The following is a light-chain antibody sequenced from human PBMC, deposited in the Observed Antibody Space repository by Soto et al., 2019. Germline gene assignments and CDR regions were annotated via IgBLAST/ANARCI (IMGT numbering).Light chain of an antibody. CDR3: SSYSSSSTHVV. CDR1: SSDVGDFNY. J-gene: IGLJ2*01. Sequence: QSALTQPASVSGSPGRSVTISCTGSSSDVGDFNYVSWYQHLPGRAPKLIIYDVTNRPSGISYRFSASKSGRPASLTISGLQAEDEADYYCSSYSSSSTHVVFGGGTKLTVL. CDR2: DVT. V-gene: IGLV2-14*03.